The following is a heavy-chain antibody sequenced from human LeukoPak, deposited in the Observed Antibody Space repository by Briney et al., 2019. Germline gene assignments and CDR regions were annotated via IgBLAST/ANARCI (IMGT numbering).Heavy chain of an antibody. V-gene: IGHV3-48*04. J-gene: IGHJ4*02. D-gene: IGHD5-18*01. CDR2: ISTSSSTI. CDR3: ARGDSPHDY. Sequence: GGSLRLSCAASGFTFSSYNMNWVRQAPGKGLEWVSYISTSSSTIYYADSVKGRFTISRDNAKNSLYLQMNSLRAEDTAVYYCARGDSPHDYWGQGTLVTVSS. CDR1: GFTFSSYN.